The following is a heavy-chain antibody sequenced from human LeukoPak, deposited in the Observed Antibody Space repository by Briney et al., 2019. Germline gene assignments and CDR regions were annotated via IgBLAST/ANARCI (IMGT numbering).Heavy chain of an antibody. V-gene: IGHV3-33*01. CDR2: IWYDGSNK. CDR1: GFTLSSYG. D-gene: IGHD6-19*01. J-gene: IGHJ3*02. CDR3: ARVVAVAGNIGAFDI. Sequence: GGSLRLSCAASGFTLSSYGMHWVRRAPGKGLEWVAVIWYDGSNKYYADSVKGRFTISRDNSKNTLYLQMNSLRAEDTAVYYCARVVAVAGNIGAFDIWGQGTMVTVSS.